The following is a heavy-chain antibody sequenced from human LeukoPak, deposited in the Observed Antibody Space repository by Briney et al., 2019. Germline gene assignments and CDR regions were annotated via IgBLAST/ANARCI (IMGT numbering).Heavy chain of an antibody. J-gene: IGHJ5*02. CDR1: GYSFTSYW. D-gene: IGHD3-22*01. V-gene: IGHV5-51*01. CDR3: ARLDYYDSSGYDIWFDP. CDR2: IYPGDSDT. Sequence: GESLKISCKGSGYSFTSYWIGWVRQMPGKGLEWMGIIYPGDSDTRYSPSFQGQVAISADKSISTAYLQWSSLKASDTAMYYCARLDYYDSSGYDIWFDPWGQGTLVTVSS.